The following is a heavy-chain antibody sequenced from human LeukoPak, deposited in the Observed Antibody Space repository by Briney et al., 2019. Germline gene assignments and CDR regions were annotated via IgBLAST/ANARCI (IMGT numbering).Heavy chain of an antibody. J-gene: IGHJ5*02. V-gene: IGHV3-23*01. CDR1: GFTFSSHG. D-gene: IGHD2-8*02. Sequence: GGSLRLSCAASGFTFSSHGMTWVRQAPGKGLEWVSTISGGGDITFYADSVKGRFTISRDNSKNTLFLQMNSLRAEDTALYYCAKDRPVGYKSDIGNNWFDPWGQGTLVTVSS. CDR3: AKDRPVGYKSDIGNNWFDP. CDR2: ISGGGDIT.